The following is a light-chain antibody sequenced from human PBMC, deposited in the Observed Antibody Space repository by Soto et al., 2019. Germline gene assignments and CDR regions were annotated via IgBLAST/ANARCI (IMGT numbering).Light chain of an antibody. CDR3: CSDTTSNTSQIV. CDR1: SSDVGGYNY. Sequence: QSALTQPASVSGSPGQSITISCTGTSSDVGGYNYVSWYQQHPGKAPKFMIYDVSNRPSGVSNRFSGSKSGNTASLTISGLQAEDDADYYCCSDTTSNTSQIVFGTGTKVTVL. CDR2: DVS. J-gene: IGLJ1*01. V-gene: IGLV2-14*01.